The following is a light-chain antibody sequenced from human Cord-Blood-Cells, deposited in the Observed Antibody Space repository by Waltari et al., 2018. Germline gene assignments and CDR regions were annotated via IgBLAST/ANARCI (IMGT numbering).Light chain of an antibody. J-gene: IGLJ2*01. V-gene: IGLV2-14*01. CDR1: SSDVGGYNY. Sequence: QSALTQPASVSGSPGQSITISCTGTSSDVGGYNYVSWYQQHPGKAPKLMIYDVSNRPSGVSNRVSGSNAGNTASLTISGLQAEDEADYYCSSYTSSSSVVFGGGTKLTVL. CDR3: SSYTSSSSVV. CDR2: DVS.